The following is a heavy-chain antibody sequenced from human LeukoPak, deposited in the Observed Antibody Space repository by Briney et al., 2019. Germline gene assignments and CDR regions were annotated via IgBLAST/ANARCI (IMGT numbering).Heavy chain of an antibody. CDR2: IYYSGST. J-gene: IGHJ4*02. Sequence: SQTLSLTCTVSGGSISSGDYYWSWIRQPPGKGLEWIGYIYYSGSTYYNPSLKSRVTISVDTSKNQFSLKLSSVTAADTAVYYCAREDGDYRHFDYWGQGTLVTVSS. D-gene: IGHD4-17*01. V-gene: IGHV4-30-4*01. CDR3: AREDGDYRHFDY. CDR1: GGSISSGDYY.